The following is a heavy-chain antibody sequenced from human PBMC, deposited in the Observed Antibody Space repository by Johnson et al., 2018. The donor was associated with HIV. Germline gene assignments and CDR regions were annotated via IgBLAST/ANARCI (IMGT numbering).Heavy chain of an antibody. Sequence: VLLVESGGGLVQPGGSLRLSCAASGFTFSSYAMNWVRQAPGQGLEWVSVISGSGGSTYYADSVKGRFTISRDNSKNTLYLQMNSLRAEETAVYYCAKGGYCTSSSHCDAFDLWGQGTMVTVSS. V-gene: IGHV3-23*04. CDR1: GFTFSSYA. J-gene: IGHJ3*01. D-gene: IGHD2-2*01. CDR3: AKGGYCTSSSHCDAFDL. CDR2: ISGSGGST.